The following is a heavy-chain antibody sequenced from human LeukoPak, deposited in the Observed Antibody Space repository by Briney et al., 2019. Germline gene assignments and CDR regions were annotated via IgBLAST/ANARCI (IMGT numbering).Heavy chain of an antibody. V-gene: IGHV3-21*01. CDR2: ISSSSSYI. Sequence: GKSLRLSCAASGFTFSSYSMNWVRQAPGKGLEWVSSISSSSSYIYYADSVKGRFTISRDNAKNSLYLQMNSLRAEDTAVYYCARATTGYDYGPYWGQGTLVTVSS. CDR1: GFTFSSYS. D-gene: IGHD4-17*01. J-gene: IGHJ4*02. CDR3: ARATTGYDYGPY.